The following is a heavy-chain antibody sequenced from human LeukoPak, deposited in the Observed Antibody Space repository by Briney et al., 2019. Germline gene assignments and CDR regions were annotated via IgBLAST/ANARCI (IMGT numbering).Heavy chain of an antibody. CDR1: GFTFNYYA. J-gene: IGHJ4*02. CDR3: ARDDRGSGLGPPHDY. D-gene: IGHD3-16*01. CDR2: ISHDDTGE. V-gene: IGHV3-30*03. Sequence: GGSLRLSCAASGFTFNYYAMSWVRQAPGKGLEWVAVISHDDTGEWYADTVQGRFTISRDNSKNTLSLQMDSLRAEDTAVYYCARDDRGSGLGPPHDYWGPGTLVTVSS.